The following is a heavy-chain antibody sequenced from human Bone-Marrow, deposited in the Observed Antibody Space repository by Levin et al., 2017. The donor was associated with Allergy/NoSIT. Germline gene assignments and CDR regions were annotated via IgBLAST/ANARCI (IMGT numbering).Heavy chain of an antibody. CDR3: TRLREETTVTTSFDY. V-gene: IGHV3-73*01. CDR1: GFTFSGSG. J-gene: IGHJ4*02. D-gene: IGHD4-17*01. CDR2: IRSKTNSYAT. Sequence: GGSLRLSCAASGFTFSGSGVHWVRQASGKGLEWVGRIRSKTNSYATAYAASVKGRFTVSRDDSKNTAYLQMNSLKTDDTAVCYCTRLREETTVTTSFDYWGQGTLVTVSS.